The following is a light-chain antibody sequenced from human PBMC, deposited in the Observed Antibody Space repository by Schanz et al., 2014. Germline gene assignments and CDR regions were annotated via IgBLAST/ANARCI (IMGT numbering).Light chain of an antibody. CDR1: SEHSTYT. V-gene: IGLV4-3*01. J-gene: IGLJ3*02. Sequence: ALTQPPSASALLGASIKLTCTLSSEHSTYTIEWYQQRPGRSPQYIMKVKSDGSHSKGDGIPDRFMGSSSGAERYLTISSLQSEDEADYYCQTWGTGIWVFGGGTKLTVL. CDR2: VKSDGSH. CDR3: QTWGTGIWV.